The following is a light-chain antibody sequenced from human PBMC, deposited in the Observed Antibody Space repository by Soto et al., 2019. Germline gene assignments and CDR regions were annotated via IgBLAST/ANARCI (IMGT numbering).Light chain of an antibody. CDR3: SSYAGSNIYV. J-gene: IGLJ1*01. CDR1: SSDVGGYNY. V-gene: IGLV2-8*01. Sequence: HSDLTQPPSSSGSPGQSVTISCTGTSSDVGGYNYVSWYQQHPGKAPKLMIYEVSKRPSGVPDRFSGSKSGNTASLTVSGLQAEDEADYYCSSYAGSNIYVFGTGTKVTVL. CDR2: EVS.